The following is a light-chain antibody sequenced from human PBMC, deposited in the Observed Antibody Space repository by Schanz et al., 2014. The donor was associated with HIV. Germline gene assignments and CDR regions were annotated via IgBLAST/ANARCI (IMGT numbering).Light chain of an antibody. V-gene: IGKV3D-7*01. CDR1: QSLSSN. CDR3: QQCVTYPYT. Sequence: EIVLTQSPATLSLSPGERATLSCWASQSLSSNILAWYQHKPGQAPRLLIYGASTRATGIPARFSGSGSGTSFTLTITSLQPDDFATYYCQQCVTYPYTFGQGTKLDIK. J-gene: IGKJ2*01. CDR2: GAS.